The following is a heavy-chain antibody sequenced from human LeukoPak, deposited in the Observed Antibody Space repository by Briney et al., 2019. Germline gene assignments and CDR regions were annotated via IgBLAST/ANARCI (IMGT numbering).Heavy chain of an antibody. CDR1: GYTLTGYY. V-gene: IGHV1-46*01. J-gene: IGHJ4*02. D-gene: IGHD5-24*01. Sequence: ASVKVSCKASGYTLTGYYMHWVRQAPGQGLVWMGLINPSGGGTRYAQKFQGRVTMTRDTSTSTVYMELSSLRSEDTAVYYCASGYKTVSVFDHWGQGTLVTVSS. CDR2: INPSGGGT. CDR3: ASGYKTVSVFDH.